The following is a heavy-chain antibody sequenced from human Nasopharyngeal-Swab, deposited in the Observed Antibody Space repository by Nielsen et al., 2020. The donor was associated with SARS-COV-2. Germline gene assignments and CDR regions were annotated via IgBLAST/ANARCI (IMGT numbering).Heavy chain of an antibody. J-gene: IGHJ4*02. CDR1: GFTFSGSA. D-gene: IGHD1-14*01. V-gene: IGHV3-73*01. CDR3: TSRNPETGSY. Sequence: GESLKISCAASGFTFSGSAMHWVRQASGKGLEWVGRIRSKANSYATAYAASAKGRFTISRDDSKNTAYLQMNSLKTEDTAVYYCTSRNPETGSYWGQGTLVTVSS. CDR2: IRSKANSYAT.